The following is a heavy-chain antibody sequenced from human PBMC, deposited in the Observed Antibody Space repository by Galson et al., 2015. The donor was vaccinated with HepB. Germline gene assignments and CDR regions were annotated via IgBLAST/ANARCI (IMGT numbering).Heavy chain of an antibody. CDR3: TRFGAPTGFDY. Sequence: SLRLSCAASGFTVSSNYMSWVRQAPGKGLEWVSLIYSGGDTAYADSVKGKFTISRDNSKNTLYLQMNSLRADDTAVYYCTRFGAPTGFDYWGQGALVTVSS. CDR1: GFTVSSNY. V-gene: IGHV3-66*01. CDR2: IYSGGDT. D-gene: IGHD3-10*01. J-gene: IGHJ4*02.